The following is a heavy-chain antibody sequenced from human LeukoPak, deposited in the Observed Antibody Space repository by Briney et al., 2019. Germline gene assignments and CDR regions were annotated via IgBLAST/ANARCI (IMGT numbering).Heavy chain of an antibody. V-gene: IGHV3-23*01. CDR2: ISERGGST. CDR3: AKRGVVIRGILVIGYHQEAYHYDF. D-gene: IGHD3-10*01. J-gene: IGHJ4*02. CDR1: GISLSNYA. Sequence: GGSLRLSCVVSGISLSNYAMTWVRQAPGKGLEWVSYISERGGSTTYADSVKGRFTISRDSSLNTLYLQMNNLRAEDTAVYFCAKRGVVIRGILVIGYHQEAYHYDFWGQGVLVTVFS.